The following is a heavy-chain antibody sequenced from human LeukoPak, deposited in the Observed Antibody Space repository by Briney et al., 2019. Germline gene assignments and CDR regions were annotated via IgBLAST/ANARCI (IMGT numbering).Heavy chain of an antibody. D-gene: IGHD5-18*01. Sequence: SETLSLTCTVSGGSFSSTSYYWVWIRQPPGKGLEWIGSIYYSGTTYYNPSLKSRVTISVDTSKNQFSLKLSSVTAADTAVYYCARGEYSYGNFDSWGQGSLVTVSS. CDR2: IYYSGTT. CDR1: GGSFSSTSYY. CDR3: ARGEYSYGNFDS. J-gene: IGHJ4*02. V-gene: IGHV4-39*07.